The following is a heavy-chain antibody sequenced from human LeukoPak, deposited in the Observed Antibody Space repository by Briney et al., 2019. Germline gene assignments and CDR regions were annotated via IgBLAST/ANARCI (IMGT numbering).Heavy chain of an antibody. D-gene: IGHD1-26*01. CDR1: GFTFSSYW. CDR2: IKEDGSEK. J-gene: IGHJ3*02. Sequence: GGSLRLSCAASGFTFSSYWMNWVRQAPGKGLEWVANIKEDGSEKYYGDSVKGRFTISRDNAKNSLYLQMNSLRAEDTAMYYCARAQTAYSGTYDAFDIWGQGTMVTVSS. CDR3: ARAQTAYSGTYDAFDI. V-gene: IGHV3-7*01.